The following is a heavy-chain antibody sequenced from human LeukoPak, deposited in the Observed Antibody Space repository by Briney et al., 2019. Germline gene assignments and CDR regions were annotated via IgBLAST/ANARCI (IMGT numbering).Heavy chain of an antibody. CDR1: GYSFTTYG. D-gene: IGHD4-11*01. CDR2: IAPQNGNT. CDR3: ARDASAYN. V-gene: IGHV1-18*01. J-gene: IGHJ4*02. Sequence: ASVKVSCKAYGYSFTTYGINWVRQAPGQGLEWLGWIAPQNGNTNYLQKFQARLTLTADTSTSTVYMELRSLTFDDSAMYYCARDASAYNWGQGTLVTVS.